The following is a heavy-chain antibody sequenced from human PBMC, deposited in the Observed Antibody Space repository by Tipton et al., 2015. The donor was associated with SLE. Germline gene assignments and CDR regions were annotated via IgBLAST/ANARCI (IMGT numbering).Heavy chain of an antibody. Sequence: SLRLSCVASGFTLSRYWMSWVRQAPGKGLEWVASIQQDGSEKYYVDSAKGRFTISRDNAKNSLYLQMNSLRVEDTAVYYCSTEWQYFPHWGQGTLVTVSS. CDR3: STEWQYFPH. J-gene: IGHJ1*01. D-gene: IGHD5-12*01. V-gene: IGHV3-7*03. CDR1: GFTLSRYW. CDR2: IQQDGSEK.